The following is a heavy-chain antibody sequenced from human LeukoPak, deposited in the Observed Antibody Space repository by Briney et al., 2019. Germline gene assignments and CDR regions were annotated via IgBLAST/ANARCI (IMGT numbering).Heavy chain of an antibody. J-gene: IGHJ4*02. CDR2: MNPTTGNT. CDR3: ARLSVTPAYYDTHVYYYLVY. V-gene: IGHV1-8*01. D-gene: IGHD3-22*01. Sequence: ASVKVSCKASGYTFSSYDINWVRQATGQGLEWMGWMNPTTGNTGYAQKFQGRITMTRDTSINTAYMEISSLRSEDTAVYYCARLSVTPAYYDTHVYYYLVYSGQGTLVTVSS. CDR1: GYTFSSYD.